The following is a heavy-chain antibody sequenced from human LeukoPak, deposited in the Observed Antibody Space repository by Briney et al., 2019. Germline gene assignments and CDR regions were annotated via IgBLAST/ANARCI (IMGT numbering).Heavy chain of an antibody. CDR1: EYSFTNYW. CDR3: ARHRDSSSWSPFDY. Sequence: GESLKISCRGSEYSFTNYWIGWVRQMPGKGLEWMGIIFPGDSHTTYSPSFQGQVTISADKSISPAYLHWSSLKASDTAMYYCARHRDSSSWSPFDYWGQGTLVTVSS. CDR2: IFPGDSHT. J-gene: IGHJ4*02. D-gene: IGHD2-2*01. V-gene: IGHV5-51*01.